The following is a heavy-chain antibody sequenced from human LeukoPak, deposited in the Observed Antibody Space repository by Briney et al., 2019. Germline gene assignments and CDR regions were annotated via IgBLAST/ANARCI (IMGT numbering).Heavy chain of an antibody. CDR2: FDPEDGET. D-gene: IGHD3-9*01. CDR3: ATDPYDILTGSPFGAFDI. J-gene: IGHJ3*02. Sequence: APVKVSCKVSGYTLTELSMHWVRQAPGKGLEWMGGFDPEDGETIYAQKFQGRVTMTEDTSTDTAYMELSSLRSEDTAVYYCATDPYDILTGSPFGAFDIWGQGTMVTVSS. CDR1: GYTLTELS. V-gene: IGHV1-24*01.